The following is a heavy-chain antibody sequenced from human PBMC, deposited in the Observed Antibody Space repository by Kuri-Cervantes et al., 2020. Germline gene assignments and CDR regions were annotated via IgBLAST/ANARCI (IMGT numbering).Heavy chain of an antibody. Sequence: SETLSLTCTVSGGSISSGSYYWSWIRQPAGKGLEWIGRIYTSGSTNYNPSLKSRVTISVDTSKNQFSLKLSSVTAADTAVYYCARLGGGCSGGSCRYYYYGMDVWGQGTTVTVSS. D-gene: IGHD2-15*01. CDR3: ARLGGGCSGGSCRYYYYGMDV. CDR2: IYTSGST. CDR1: GGSISSGSYY. V-gene: IGHV4-61*02. J-gene: IGHJ6*02.